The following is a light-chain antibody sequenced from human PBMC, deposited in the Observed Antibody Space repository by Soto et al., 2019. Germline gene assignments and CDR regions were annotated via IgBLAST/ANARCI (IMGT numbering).Light chain of an antibody. J-gene: IGLJ2*01. CDR1: SSDVGGYNY. Sequence: QSALTQPASVSGSPGQSITISCTGTSSDVGGYNYVSWYQQHPGKAPKLTIYDVSNRPSGVSNRFSGSKSGNTASLTISGLQAEDEADYYCSSYTSRSTVLFGGGTKVTVL. CDR2: DVS. CDR3: SSYTSRSTVL. V-gene: IGLV2-14*01.